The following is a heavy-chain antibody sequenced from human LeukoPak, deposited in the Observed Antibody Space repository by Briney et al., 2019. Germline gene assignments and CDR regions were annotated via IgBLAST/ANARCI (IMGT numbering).Heavy chain of an antibody. CDR1: GFTFSSYS. CDR3: AGRGDGYNY. CDR2: ISSRSSYI. D-gene: IGHD5-24*01. V-gene: IGHV3-21*01. Sequence: GGSLRLSCAASGFTFSSYSMNWVRQAPGKGLGWVSSISSRSSYIYYADSVKGRFTLSRDNDKNSLYLQMNSLRAEDTAVYYCAGRGDGYNYWGQGTLVTVSS. J-gene: IGHJ4*02.